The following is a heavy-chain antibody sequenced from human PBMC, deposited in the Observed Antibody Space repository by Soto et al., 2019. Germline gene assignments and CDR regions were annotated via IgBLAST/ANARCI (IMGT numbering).Heavy chain of an antibody. J-gene: IGHJ3*01. D-gene: IGHD4-17*01. CDR2: IYYSGST. CDR3: ASGLKCDDYHRDRFAV. V-gene: IGHV4-59*01. CDR1: AGSISSYY. Sequence: SETLSLTCTVSAGSISSYYWSWIRQPPGKGLEWIGYIYYSGSTNYNPSLKSRVTISVDTSKNQFSLKLSSVTAADTAVYYCASGLKCDDYHRDRFAVWGQGTTVTVSS.